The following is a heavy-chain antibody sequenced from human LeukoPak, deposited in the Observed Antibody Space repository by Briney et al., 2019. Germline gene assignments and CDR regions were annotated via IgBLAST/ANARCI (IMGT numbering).Heavy chain of an antibody. CDR1: GYTFSIYG. V-gene: IGHV1-18*01. Sequence: ASVKVSSKASGYTFSIYGISWVRQAPGQGLEWMGWISAYNGNTDYAQNLRGRLIMTTDTSTSTAYMELRSLRSDDTAVYYCARDSVDGSGTYYNDSPDYWGQGTLVTVSS. D-gene: IGHD3-10*01. J-gene: IGHJ4*02. CDR3: ARDSVDGSGTYYNDSPDY. CDR2: ISAYNGNT.